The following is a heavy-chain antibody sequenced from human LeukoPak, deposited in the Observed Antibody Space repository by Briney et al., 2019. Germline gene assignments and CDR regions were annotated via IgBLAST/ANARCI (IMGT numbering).Heavy chain of an antibody. J-gene: IGHJ4*02. CDR1: GFTFSSYA. D-gene: IGHD3-22*01. CDR2: ISGSGGST. CDR3: AKDRGYYDSSGYHDY. V-gene: IGHV3-23*01. Sequence: GGSLRLSCAASGFTFSSYAMSWVRQAPGKGLEWVSAISGSGGSTYYADSVKGRFTISRDNSKSTLYLQMNSLRAEDTAVYYCAKDRGYYDSSGYHDYWGQGTLVTVSS.